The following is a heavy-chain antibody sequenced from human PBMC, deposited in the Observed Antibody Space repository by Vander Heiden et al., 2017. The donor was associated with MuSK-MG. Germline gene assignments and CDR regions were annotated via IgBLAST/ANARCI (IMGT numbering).Heavy chain of an antibody. V-gene: IGHV3-48*03. J-gene: IGHJ6*02. Sequence: EVRLVATGGGLVQPGGSLRVLCTASGFTFSSFEMNWFRQAPGRGPEWVSYITATGEIRNYAASAKGRFTVSRDNAQNSLYLQMNNLRVDDTSVYYCATGNYGDTPRVWGQGTTVTVSS. D-gene: IGHD4-17*01. CDR2: ITATGEIR. CDR3: ATGNYGDTPRV. CDR1: GFTFSSFE.